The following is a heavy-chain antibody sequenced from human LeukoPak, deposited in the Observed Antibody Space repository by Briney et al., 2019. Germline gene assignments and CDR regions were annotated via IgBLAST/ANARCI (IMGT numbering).Heavy chain of an antibody. V-gene: IGHV4-61*08. CDR3: ARLLLWFGEPIYGMDV. CDR1: GGSISSGGYY. J-gene: IGHJ6*02. D-gene: IGHD3-10*01. Sequence: SETLSLTCTVSGGSISSGGYYWSWIRQPPGKGLEWIGYIYYSGSTNYNPSLKSRVTISVDTSKNQFSLKLSSVTAADTAVYYCARLLLWFGEPIYGMDVWGQGTTVTVSS. CDR2: IYYSGST.